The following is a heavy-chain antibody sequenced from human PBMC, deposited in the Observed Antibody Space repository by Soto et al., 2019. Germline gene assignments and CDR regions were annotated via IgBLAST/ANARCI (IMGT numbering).Heavy chain of an antibody. CDR3: ASNGYDYPNWFDP. V-gene: IGHV4-59*01. CDR2: MHYSGST. CDR1: GGSISSYY. D-gene: IGHD3-22*01. J-gene: IGHJ5*02. Sequence: SETLSLTCTVSGGSISSYYWSWIRQPPGKGLEWIGYMHYSGSTNYNPSLKSRVTISVDTSKNQFSLKLRSVTAADMAVYYCASNGYDYPNWFDPWGQGTLVTVSS.